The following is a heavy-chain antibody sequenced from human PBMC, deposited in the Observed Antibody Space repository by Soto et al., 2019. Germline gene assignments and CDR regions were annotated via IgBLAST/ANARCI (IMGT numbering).Heavy chain of an antibody. CDR2: INHSGST. J-gene: IGHJ4*02. V-gene: IGHV4-34*01. Sequence: SETLSLTCAVYGGSFSGYYWSWIRQPPGKGLEWIGEINHSGSTNYNPSLKSRVTISVDTSKNQFSLKLSSVTAADTAVYYCARGLGVRLIWGQGTLVTVSS. CDR3: ARGLGVRLI. CDR1: GGSFSGYY. D-gene: IGHD5-12*01.